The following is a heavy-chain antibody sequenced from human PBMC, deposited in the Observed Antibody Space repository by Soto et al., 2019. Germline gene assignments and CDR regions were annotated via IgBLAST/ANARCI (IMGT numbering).Heavy chain of an antibody. J-gene: IGHJ6*02. D-gene: IGHD6-13*01. Sequence: PGESLKISCKGSGYSFTSYWIGWVRQMPGKGLEWMGIIYPGDSDTRYSPSFQGQVTISADKSISTAYLQWSSLKVSDTAMYYCARPRSSSRNYYGMDVWGQGTTVTVSS. CDR2: IYPGDSDT. CDR1: GYSFTSYW. V-gene: IGHV5-51*01. CDR3: ARPRSSSRNYYGMDV.